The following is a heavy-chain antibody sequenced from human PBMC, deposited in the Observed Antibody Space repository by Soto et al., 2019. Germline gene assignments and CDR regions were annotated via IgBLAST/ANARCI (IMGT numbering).Heavy chain of an antibody. J-gene: IGHJ5*02. CDR1: GYSLASYG. D-gene: IGHD3-9*01. CDR3: ARGPRGPHILTGRGWFDP. CDR2: ISAYNGNT. V-gene: IGHV1-18*01. Sequence: AELSWKDCGYSLASYGRSWVRHDPGQRLEWMGWISAYNGNTNYAQKLQGRVTMTTDTSTSTAYMELRSLRSDDTAVYYCARGPRGPHILTGRGWFDPWGQETLVTVSS.